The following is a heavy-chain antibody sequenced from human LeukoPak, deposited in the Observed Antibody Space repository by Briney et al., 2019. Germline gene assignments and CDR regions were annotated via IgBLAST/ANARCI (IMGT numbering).Heavy chain of an antibody. Sequence: PSETLSLTCTVSGGSISSYYWSWIRQPPGKGLEWIGYIYYSGSTNYNPSLKSRVTISVDTSKNQFSLKLSSVTAADTAVYYCARRYGSGSYYKNNWFDPWGQGTLVTVSS. J-gene: IGHJ5*02. D-gene: IGHD3-10*01. CDR1: GGSISSYY. CDR2: IYYSGST. CDR3: ARRYGSGSYYKNNWFDP. V-gene: IGHV4-59*12.